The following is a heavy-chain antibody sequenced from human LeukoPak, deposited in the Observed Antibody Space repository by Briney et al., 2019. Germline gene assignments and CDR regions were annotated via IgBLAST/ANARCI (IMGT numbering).Heavy chain of an antibody. CDR3: ARHFPHMDYSGWKQGWFDP. J-gene: IGHJ5*02. D-gene: IGHD6-19*01. CDR2: IYYSGIT. CDR1: GDSINSRSDY. Sequence: KPSETLSLTCTLSGDSINSRSDYWGWIRQPPGKGLEWIGSIYYSGITYYNPSLKSRVTISVDTSENQLALMLISVTAADTAVYYCARHFPHMDYSGWKQGWFDPWGQGTLVTVSS. V-gene: IGHV4-39*01.